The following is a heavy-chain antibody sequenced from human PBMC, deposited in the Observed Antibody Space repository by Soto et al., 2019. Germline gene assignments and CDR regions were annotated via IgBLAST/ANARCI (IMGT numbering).Heavy chain of an antibody. CDR1: GFSLSTSAVGVG. J-gene: IGHJ6*02. Sequence: SGPTLVNPTQTLTLTCTFSGFSLSTSAVGVGVGWIRQPPGKALEWLALIYLNDDKRYNTSLKSRLTIAKDTSKNQVVLTMTNMDPVDTATYYCAHLAGHYYAMDVWGQGTTVTVSS. CDR2: IYLNDDK. V-gene: IGHV2-5*01. CDR3: AHLAGHYYAMDV.